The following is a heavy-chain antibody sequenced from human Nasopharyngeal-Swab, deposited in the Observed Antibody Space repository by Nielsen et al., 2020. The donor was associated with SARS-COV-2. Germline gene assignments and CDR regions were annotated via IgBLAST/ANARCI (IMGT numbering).Heavy chain of an antibody. CDR1: GGTFSSYA. Sequence: SVKVSCNASGGTFSSYAISWVRQAPGQGLEWMGGIIPIFGTANYAQKFQGRVTITADESTSTAYMELSSLRSEDTAVYYCARAPRQLLWGQYFDYWGQGTLVTVSS. CDR3: ARAPRQLLWGQYFDY. CDR2: IIPIFGTA. J-gene: IGHJ4*02. V-gene: IGHV1-69*13. D-gene: IGHD2-2*01.